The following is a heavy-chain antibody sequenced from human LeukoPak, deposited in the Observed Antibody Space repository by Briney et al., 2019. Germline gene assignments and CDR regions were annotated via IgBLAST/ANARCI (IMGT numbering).Heavy chain of an antibody. CDR1: GGSISSYY. CDR2: IHYSGST. D-gene: IGHD5-18*01. CDR3: ARGGAGKRGYSYGFFDY. V-gene: IGHV4-59*01. Sequence: SETLSLTCTVSGGSISSYYWSWIRQPPGKGLEWIGYIHYSGSTNYNPSLKSRVTISADTSKNQFSLKLGSVTAADTAVYYCARGGAGKRGYSYGFFDYWGQGTLVTASS. J-gene: IGHJ4*02.